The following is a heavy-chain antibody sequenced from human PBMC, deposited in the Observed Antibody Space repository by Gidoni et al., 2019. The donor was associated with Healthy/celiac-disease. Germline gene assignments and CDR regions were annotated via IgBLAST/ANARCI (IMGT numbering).Heavy chain of an antibody. CDR3: ARARGSGYYYFDY. CDR2: IIPILGIA. D-gene: IGHD3-22*01. Sequence: QVQLVQSGAEVKKPGSSVKVSCKASGGTFSSYTISWVRQAPGQGLEWMGRIIPILGIANYAQKFQGRVTITADKSTSTAYMELSSLRSEDTAVYYCARARGSGYYYFDYWGQGTLVTVSS. CDR1: GGTFSSYT. V-gene: IGHV1-69*02. J-gene: IGHJ4*02.